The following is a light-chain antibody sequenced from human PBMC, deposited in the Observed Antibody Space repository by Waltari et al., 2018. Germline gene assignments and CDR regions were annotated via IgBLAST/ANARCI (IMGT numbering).Light chain of an antibody. Sequence: EVVLTQSPGTLSLSPGERATLFCRASQSISRYLVWYQQRPGQAPRLLIYGASIRAAGIPDRVSGSESGTDFTLSISSLEPEDYAVYYCQNHERLPATFGQGTRVEIK. CDR3: QNHERLPAT. CDR1: QSISRY. J-gene: IGKJ1*01. V-gene: IGKV3-20*01. CDR2: GAS.